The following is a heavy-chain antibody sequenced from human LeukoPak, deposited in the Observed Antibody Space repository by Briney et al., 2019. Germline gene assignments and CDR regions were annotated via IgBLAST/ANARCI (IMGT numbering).Heavy chain of an antibody. CDR3: ARENWVVVTATTYYYYYYMDV. CDR2: ISSSGSTI. Sequence: GGSLRLSCAASGFTFSDYYMSWIRQAPGKGLEWVSYISSSGSTIYYADSVKGRFTISRDNAKNSLYLQMNSLRAEDTAVYYCARENWVVVTATTYYYYYYMDVWGKGTTVTISS. J-gene: IGHJ6*03. D-gene: IGHD2-21*02. CDR1: GFTFSDYY. V-gene: IGHV3-11*01.